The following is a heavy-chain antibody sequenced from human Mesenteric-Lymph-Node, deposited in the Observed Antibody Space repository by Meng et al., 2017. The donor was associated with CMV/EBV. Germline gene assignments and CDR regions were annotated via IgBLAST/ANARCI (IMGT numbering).Heavy chain of an antibody. Sequence: TFTGYYMHWVRQAPGQGLEWMGWINPNSGGTNYAQKFQGRVTMTRDTSISTAYMELSRLRSDDTAVYYCAREVLEYNGYDYQYYFDYWGQGTLVTVSS. J-gene: IGHJ4*02. D-gene: IGHD5-12*01. CDR1: TFTGYY. CDR3: AREVLEYNGYDYQYYFDY. CDR2: INPNSGGT. V-gene: IGHV1-2*02.